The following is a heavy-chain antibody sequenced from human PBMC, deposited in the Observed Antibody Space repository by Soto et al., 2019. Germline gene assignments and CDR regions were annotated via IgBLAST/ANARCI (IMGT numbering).Heavy chain of an antibody. J-gene: IGHJ5*02. CDR3: ARRYYDFGGGYYGHWFDP. Sequence: PGESLKSSCKGSGDSFTSYWISWVRQMPGKGLEWMGRIDPSDSYTNYSPSFQGHVTISADKSISTAYPQWSSLKASDTAMYYCARRYYDFGGGYYGHWFDPWRQGTLVTVSS. CDR1: GDSFTSYW. CDR2: IDPSDSYT. V-gene: IGHV5-10-1*01. D-gene: IGHD3-3*01.